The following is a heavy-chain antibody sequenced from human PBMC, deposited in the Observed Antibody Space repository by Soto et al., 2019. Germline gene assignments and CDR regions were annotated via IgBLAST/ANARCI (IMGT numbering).Heavy chain of an antibody. J-gene: IGHJ6*02. V-gene: IGHV3-30-3*01. Sequence: QVQLVESGGGVVQPGRSLRLSCAASGFTFSIYAMHWVRQAPGKGLEWVAVISYDGARKAYTNSVEGRFTISRDTSKNKLYLQMNSLRVEDTAAYYCSRGDREDTAVVIGDRPGEYGMDVWGQGTTVTVSS. D-gene: IGHD2-15*01. CDR2: ISYDGARK. CDR1: GFTFSIYA. CDR3: SRGDREDTAVVIGDRPGEYGMDV.